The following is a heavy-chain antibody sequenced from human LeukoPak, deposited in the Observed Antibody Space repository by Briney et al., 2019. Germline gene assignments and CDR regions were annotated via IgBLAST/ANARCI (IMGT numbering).Heavy chain of an antibody. D-gene: IGHD2-15*01. CDR3: ARGHCSGGSCYRYGYFDY. V-gene: IGHV1-69*06. CDR1: GGTFSSYA. CDR2: IIPIFGTA. J-gene: IGHJ4*02. Sequence: GASVKVSCKASGGTFSSYAISWVRQAPRQGLEWMGGIIPIFGTANYAQKFQGRVTITADKSTSTAYMELSSLRSEDTAVYYCARGHCSGGSCYRYGYFDYWGQGTLVTVSS.